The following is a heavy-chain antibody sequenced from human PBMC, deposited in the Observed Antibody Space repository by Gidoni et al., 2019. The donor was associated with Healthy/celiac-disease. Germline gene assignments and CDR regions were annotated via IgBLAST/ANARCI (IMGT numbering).Heavy chain of an antibody. Sequence: GTSVKVSCKASRGTFSSYTTSWVRQAPGQGLEWMGRIIPILGIANYAQKFQGRVTITADKSTSTAYMELSSLRSEDTAVYYCARVQQLGYYFDYWGQGTLVTVSS. V-gene: IGHV1-69*02. CDR3: ARVQQLGYYFDY. CDR1: RGTFSSYT. CDR2: IIPILGIA. J-gene: IGHJ4*02. D-gene: IGHD6-13*01.